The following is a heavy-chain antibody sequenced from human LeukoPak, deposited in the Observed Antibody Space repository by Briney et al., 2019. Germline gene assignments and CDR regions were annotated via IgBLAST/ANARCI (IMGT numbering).Heavy chain of an antibody. Sequence: GESLQISCKGSGYIFTSYWIGWGRQLPGKGLEWMGIIYPGDSDTRYSPSFQGQVTISADKSISTAYLQWSSLKASDTAMYYCASPSDYYDSSGYYDDAFDIWGQGTMVTVSS. D-gene: IGHD3-22*01. CDR2: IYPGDSDT. CDR1: GYIFTSYW. CDR3: ASPSDYYDSSGYYDDAFDI. V-gene: IGHV5-51*01. J-gene: IGHJ3*02.